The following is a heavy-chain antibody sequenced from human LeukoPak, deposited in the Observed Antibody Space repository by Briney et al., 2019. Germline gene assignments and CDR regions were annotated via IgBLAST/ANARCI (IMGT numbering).Heavy chain of an antibody. V-gene: IGHV3-23*01. J-gene: IGHJ4*02. CDR1: GCTFSTYA. CDR2: MNGSGGST. CDR3: AKAEGYEILTGLVY. D-gene: IGHD3-9*01. Sequence: AGTLRLSCAASGCTFSTYAMSWVRQAPGKGLEWISAMNGSGGSTYYADSVKGRFTISRDNSMNTLYLQMNSLRNEDAAVYYCAKAEGYEILTGLVYWGQGTLVTVSS.